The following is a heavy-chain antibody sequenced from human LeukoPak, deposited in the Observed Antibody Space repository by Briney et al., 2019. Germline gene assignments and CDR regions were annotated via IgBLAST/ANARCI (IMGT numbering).Heavy chain of an antibody. V-gene: IGHV4-39*01. CDR1: GGSISSSSYY. CDR2: IYYSGST. J-gene: IGHJ4*02. Sequence: SETLSLTCTVSGGSISSSSYYWGWIRQPPGKGLEWIGSIYYSGSTYYNPSLKSRVTISVDTSKNQFSLKLSSVTAADTAVYYCARPPTGGYSYGSPFDCWGQGTLVTVSS. CDR3: ARPPTGGYSYGSPFDC. D-gene: IGHD5-18*01.